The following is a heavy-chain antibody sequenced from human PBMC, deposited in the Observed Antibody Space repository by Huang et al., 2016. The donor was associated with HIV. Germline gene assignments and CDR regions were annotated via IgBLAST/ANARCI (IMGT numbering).Heavy chain of an antibody. V-gene: IGHV1-69*01. D-gene: IGHD3-22*01. CDR2: IIPTRGTA. CDR1: GGSFRNFA. Sequence: QVQLVQSGAEVKKPGSSVKVSCKASGGSFRNFAIGWVRPAPGQGLEWRGGIIPTRGTANYAQKVQGRVTIIADESTSTAYMELSSLRSEDTAVYYCATVDYYDTSGPQRGYFDNWGQGTLVTVSS. J-gene: IGHJ4*02. CDR3: ATVDYYDTSGPQRGYFDN.